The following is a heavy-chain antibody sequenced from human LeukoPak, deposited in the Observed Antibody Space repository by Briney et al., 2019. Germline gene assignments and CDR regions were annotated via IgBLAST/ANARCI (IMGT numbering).Heavy chain of an antibody. Sequence: GGSPRLSCAASGFTFSSYAMSWVRQAPGKGLEGVSAISGSAGSTYYADSVKGRFTISRDNSKNTLYLQMNSLRAQDTAVYYCAKVAAGTLDAFDIWGQGTMVTVSS. CDR3: AKVAAGTLDAFDI. CDR1: GFTFSSYA. J-gene: IGHJ3*02. D-gene: IGHD6-13*01. CDR2: ISGSAGST. V-gene: IGHV3-23*01.